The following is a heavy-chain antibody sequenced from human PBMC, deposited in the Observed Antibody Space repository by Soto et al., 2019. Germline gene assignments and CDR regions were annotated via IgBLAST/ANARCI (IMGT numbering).Heavy chain of an antibody. J-gene: IGHJ4*02. CDR3: ARDSYDILSGYSTDYFDY. CDR1: GFTFSSYS. CDR2: ISSSSSYI. Sequence: GGSLRLSCAASGFTFSSYSMNWVRQAPGKGLEWVSSISSSSSYIYYADSVKGRFTISRDNAKNSLYLQMNSLRAEDTAVYYCARDSYDILSGYSTDYFDYWGQGTLVTVSS. V-gene: IGHV3-21*01. D-gene: IGHD3-9*01.